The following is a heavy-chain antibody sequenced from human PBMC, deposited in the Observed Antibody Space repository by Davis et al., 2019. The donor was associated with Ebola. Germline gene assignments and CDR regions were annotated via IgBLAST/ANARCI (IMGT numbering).Heavy chain of an antibody. D-gene: IGHD4-17*01. J-gene: IGHJ6*02. V-gene: IGHV4-59*01. CDR1: GDSFNNYS. CDR3: ARGNYGDYIVLYYYNMDV. CDR2: IHYLGNT. Sequence: SETLSLTCTVSGDSFNNYSWSWIRQPPGKGLEWIGNIHYLGNTNYNPSLKSRVTMSVDTSKNQFSLKLSSVTAADTAVYYCARGNYGDYIVLYYYNMDVWGQGTTVTVSS.